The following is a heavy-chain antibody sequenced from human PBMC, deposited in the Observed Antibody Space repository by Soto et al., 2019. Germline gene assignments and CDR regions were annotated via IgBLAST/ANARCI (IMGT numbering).Heavy chain of an antibody. CDR3: TKEKSVMYSGYDAFDV. CDR2: ISSSGGK. D-gene: IGHD5-12*01. J-gene: IGHJ3*01. CDR1: GFSFSSYE. V-gene: IGHV3-48*03. Sequence: QLVESGGGLVQPGGSLRLSCAASGFSFSSYEMDWVRQAPGKGLEWVAYISSSGGKLYGDSVKGRFTISRDNADNSLYLQMNSLTVEDTAVYYCTKEKSVMYSGYDAFDVWGRGTMVTVSS.